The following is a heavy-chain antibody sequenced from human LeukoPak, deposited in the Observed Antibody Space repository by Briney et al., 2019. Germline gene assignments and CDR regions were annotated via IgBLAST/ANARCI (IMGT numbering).Heavy chain of an antibody. Sequence: SETLSLTCTVSGGPISSYYWSWIRQPPGKGLDRIGYIYYSGSTNYNPSLKSRVTISVETSKNQFSLKLSSVTAADTAVYYCARGGYSYGMPHFDYWGQGTLVTVSS. CDR2: IYYSGST. J-gene: IGHJ4*02. CDR1: GGPISSYY. CDR3: ARGGYSYGMPHFDY. D-gene: IGHD5-18*01. V-gene: IGHV4-59*01.